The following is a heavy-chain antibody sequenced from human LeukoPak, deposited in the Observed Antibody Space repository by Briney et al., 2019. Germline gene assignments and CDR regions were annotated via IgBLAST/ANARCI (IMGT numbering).Heavy chain of an antibody. CDR1: GGSISSYY. CDR3: AKSNGYGLIDI. D-gene: IGHD3-22*01. V-gene: IGHV4-59*01. J-gene: IGHJ3*02. Sequence: SETLSLTCTVSGGSISSYYWTWIRQPPGKGLDWIGYISYNGSPNYNPALQSRVTISVDTSKNHFSLSLSSVTAADTAVYYCAKSNGYGLIDIWGQGTMVTVSS. CDR2: ISYNGSP.